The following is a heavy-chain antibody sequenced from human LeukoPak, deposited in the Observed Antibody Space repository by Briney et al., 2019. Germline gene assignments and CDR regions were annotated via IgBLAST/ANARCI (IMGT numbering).Heavy chain of an antibody. V-gene: IGHV5-51*01. J-gene: IGHJ4*02. CDR2: IYPGDSDT. D-gene: IGHD1-26*01. CDR1: GYSFSTYW. CDR3: ARHQIVGATRSPFDY. Sequence: GDSLKISCQGSGYSFSTYWIGWVRQMPGKGLEWMGIIYPGDSDTRYSPSFQGQVTISADKSISTAYLQWTSLKASDTAMYYCARHQIVGATRSPFDYWGQGTLVTVSS.